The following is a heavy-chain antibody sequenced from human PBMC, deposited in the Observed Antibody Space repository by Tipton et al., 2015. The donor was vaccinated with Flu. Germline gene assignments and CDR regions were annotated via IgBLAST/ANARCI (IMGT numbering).Heavy chain of an antibody. J-gene: IGHJ4*02. CDR3: ARDTSLIPAALLY. Sequence: TLSLTCTVSGGSSTSYYWSWIRRPPGEGLEWIGYIHDSGSTNYNPSLESRVTMSIDTSIKNQFSLNLRSVTAADTAVYYCARDTSLIPAALLYWGQGILVTVSS. V-gene: IGHV4-59*01. CDR2: IHDSGST. D-gene: IGHD2-2*01. CDR1: GGSSTSYY.